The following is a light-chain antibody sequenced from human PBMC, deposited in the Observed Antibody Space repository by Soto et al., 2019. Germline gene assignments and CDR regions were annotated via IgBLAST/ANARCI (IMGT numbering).Light chain of an antibody. CDR1: QSVSSSY. CDR2: GAS. V-gene: IGKV3-20*01. Sequence: EIVLTQSPGTLSLSPGERATLSCRASQSVSSSYLAWYQQKPGQAPRLLIYGASSRATGIPDRFSGSGSGTDFTLTISRLEPEDFAVYYCQLYGDSLGTFAQGTKVEVK. CDR3: QLYGDSLGT. J-gene: IGKJ1*01.